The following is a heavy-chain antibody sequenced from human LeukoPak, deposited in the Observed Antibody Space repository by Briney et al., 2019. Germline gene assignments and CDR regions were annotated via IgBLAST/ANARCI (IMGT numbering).Heavy chain of an antibody. CDR2: ISGSSGGST. CDR3: AKRDDYGDYAGSSGIDY. Sequence: GGSLRLSCAASGFTFSSYAMSWVRQAPGKGLEWVSAISGSSGGSTYYADSVKGRFTISRDNSKNTLYLQMNSLRAEDTAVYYCAKRDDYGDYAGSSGIDYWGQGTLVTVSS. D-gene: IGHD4-17*01. V-gene: IGHV3-23*01. J-gene: IGHJ4*02. CDR1: GFTFSSYA.